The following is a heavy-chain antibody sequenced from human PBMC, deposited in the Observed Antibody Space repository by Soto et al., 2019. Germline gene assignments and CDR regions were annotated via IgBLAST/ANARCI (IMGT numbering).Heavy chain of an antibody. Sequence: QVQLQESGPRLVKPSQTLSLTCTVSGDSIGSGDYYWTWIGQPPGKRLEWIGYIYYIGTTFYNTSLESRVNISVDTSKNQFSVRVTSVTAAYAAVYYCARGSTYYGFVTWGQGTLITVSS. J-gene: IGHJ5*02. V-gene: IGHV4-30-4*01. CDR1: GDSIGSGDYY. D-gene: IGHD3-10*01. CDR2: IYYIGTT. CDR3: ARGSTYYGFVT.